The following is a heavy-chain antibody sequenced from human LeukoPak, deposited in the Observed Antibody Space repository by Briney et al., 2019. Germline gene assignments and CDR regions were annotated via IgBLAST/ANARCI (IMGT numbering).Heavy chain of an antibody. J-gene: IGHJ4*02. Sequence: ASVKVSFKASGYTFTASSMHWVRQAPGQGLEWMGWITPNSGGTNFAQKFQGRVTMTRDTSISTAYMELSRLRSDDTAVYYCAAGYGSNYYYFDSWGQGTLVSVTS. CDR1: GYTFTASS. D-gene: IGHD1-26*01. V-gene: IGHV1-2*02. CDR3: AAGYGSNYYYFDS. CDR2: ITPNSGGT.